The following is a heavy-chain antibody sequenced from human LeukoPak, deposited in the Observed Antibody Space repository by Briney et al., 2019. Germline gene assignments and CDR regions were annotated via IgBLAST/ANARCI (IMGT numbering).Heavy chain of an antibody. CDR1: GKTLSDLS. Sequence: VASVKVSCKVSGKTLSDLSIHWLRQPPGKGLEWLGGSDPEDGERIYAQMFQGRVTMTEDTSIDTAYMELSSLRSEDTAVYYCVTGLTTMAVDYFDYWGQGTLVTVSP. CDR3: VTGLTTMAVDYFDY. V-gene: IGHV1-24*01. D-gene: IGHD5-18*01. J-gene: IGHJ4*02. CDR2: SDPEDGER.